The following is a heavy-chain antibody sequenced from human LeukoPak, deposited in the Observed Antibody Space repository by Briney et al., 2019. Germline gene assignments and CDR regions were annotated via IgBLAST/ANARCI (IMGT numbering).Heavy chain of an antibody. V-gene: IGHV4-59*01. CDR2: IYYSGSA. D-gene: IGHD3-10*01. CDR3: ARSYGSGNYFDY. J-gene: IGHJ4*02. Sequence: SETLPLTCTVSGGSISTYYWSWIRQSPGKGLEWIGYIYYSGSAKYNPSLKSRVTISVDTSKNHFSLKLRSVTAADTAVYYCARSYGSGNYFDYWGQGTLVTVSS. CDR1: GGSISTYY.